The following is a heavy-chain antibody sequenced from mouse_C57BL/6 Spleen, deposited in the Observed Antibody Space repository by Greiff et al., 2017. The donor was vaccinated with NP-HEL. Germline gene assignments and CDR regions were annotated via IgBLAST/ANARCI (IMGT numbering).Heavy chain of an antibody. J-gene: IGHJ2*01. D-gene: IGHD2-1*01. V-gene: IGHV2-2*01. CDR1: GFSLTSYG. CDR2: IWSGGST. Sequence: VKLMESGPGLVQPSQSLSITCTVSGFSLTSYGVHWVRQSPGKGLEWLGVIWSGGSTDYNAAFISRLSISKDNSKSQVFFKMNSLQADDTAIYYCARVGGNYYFDYWGQGTTLTVSS. CDR3: ARVGGNYYFDY.